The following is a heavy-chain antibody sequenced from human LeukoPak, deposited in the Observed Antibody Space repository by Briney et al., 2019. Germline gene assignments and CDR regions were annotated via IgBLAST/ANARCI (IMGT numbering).Heavy chain of an antibody. CDR3: VREYHESMWLGAFHI. CDR2: IYHSGST. J-gene: IGHJ3*02. Sequence: SQTLSLTCAVSGGSISSGGYSWSWIRQPPGKGLEWIGYIYHSGSTYYNPSLKSRVTISVDRSKNQFSLKLSSVTAADTAVYYCVREYHESMWLGAFHIWGQGTMVTVSS. V-gene: IGHV4-30-2*01. CDR1: GGSISSGGYS. D-gene: IGHD2-21*01.